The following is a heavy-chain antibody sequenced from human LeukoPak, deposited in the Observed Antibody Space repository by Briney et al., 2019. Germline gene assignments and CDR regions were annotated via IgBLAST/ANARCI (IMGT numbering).Heavy chain of an antibody. D-gene: IGHD2-2*01. CDR2: ISYDGSNK. V-gene: IGHV3-30-3*01. CDR1: GFTFSSYA. CDR3: ARVPAPVVPAANTGWGAFDY. Sequence: PGGSLRLSCAASGFTFSSYAMHWVRQAPGKGLEWVAVISYDGSNKYYADSVKGRFTISRDNSKNTLYLQMNSLRAEDTAVYYCARVPAPVVPAANTGWGAFDYWGQGTLVTVSS. J-gene: IGHJ4*02.